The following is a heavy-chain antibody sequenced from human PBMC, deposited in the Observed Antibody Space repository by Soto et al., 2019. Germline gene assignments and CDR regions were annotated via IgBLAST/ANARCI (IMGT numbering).Heavy chain of an antibody. D-gene: IGHD3-3*01. CDR1: GYTFTGYY. Sequence: ASVKVSCKASGYTFTGYYMHWVRQAPGQGLEWMGWINPNSGGTNYAQKFQGRVTMTRDTSISTAYMELSRLRSDDTAVYYCARDTYYDFWSGYRGVESWLHPWGPGTLLTVSS. J-gene: IGHJ5*02. CDR2: INPNSGGT. CDR3: ARDTYYDFWSGYRGVESWLHP. V-gene: IGHV1-2*02.